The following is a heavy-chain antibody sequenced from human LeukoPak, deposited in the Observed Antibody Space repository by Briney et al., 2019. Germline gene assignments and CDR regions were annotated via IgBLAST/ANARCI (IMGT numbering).Heavy chain of an antibody. J-gene: IGHJ4*02. CDR3: ARVQGGDYYDSSGYYPFDY. D-gene: IGHD3-22*01. V-gene: IGHV1-18*01. Sequence: ASVKVSCKASGYTFASYGISWVRQAPGQGLEWMGWISAYNGNTNYAQKLQGRVTMTTDTSTSTAYMELRSLRSDDTAVYYCARVQGGDYYDSSGYYPFDYWGQGTLVTVSS. CDR1: GYTFASYG. CDR2: ISAYNGNT.